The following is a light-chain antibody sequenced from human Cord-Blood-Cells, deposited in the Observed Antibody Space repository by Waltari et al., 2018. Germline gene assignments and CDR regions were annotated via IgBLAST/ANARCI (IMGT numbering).Light chain of an antibody. CDR3: QQYDNLPT. Sequence: DIQMTQSPSYLSASVGDRVTITCQASQDISNYLNWYQQKPGKAPKLLIYDASNLETGVPSRFSGSGSGTDFTFTISSLQPEDIATYYCQQYDNLPTFGQATKLEIK. V-gene: IGKV1-33*01. CDR2: DAS. J-gene: IGKJ2*01. CDR1: QDISNY.